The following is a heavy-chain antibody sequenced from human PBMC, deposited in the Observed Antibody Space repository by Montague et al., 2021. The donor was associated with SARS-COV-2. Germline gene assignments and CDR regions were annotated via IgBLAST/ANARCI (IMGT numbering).Heavy chain of an antibody. V-gene: IGHV4-34*01. CDR2: INHSGST. CDR3: ARARQDVVVPALGIGAYYYYSYMDV. J-gene: IGHJ6*03. Sequence: SETLSLTCAVYGGSFSGYYWSWVRQPPGKGLEWIGEINHSGSTNYNPSLKSRVTISVDTSKNQFSLKLSSVTAADTAVYYCARARQDVVVPALGIGAYYYYSYMDVWGQGTTVTVSS. D-gene: IGHD2-2*01. CDR1: GGSFSGYY.